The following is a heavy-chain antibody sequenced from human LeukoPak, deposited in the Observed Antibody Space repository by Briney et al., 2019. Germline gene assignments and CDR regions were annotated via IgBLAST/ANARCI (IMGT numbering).Heavy chain of an antibody. D-gene: IGHD3-10*01. CDR2: ISAYNGYT. CDR1: GYSFTNYG. J-gene: IGHJ3*02. Sequence: ASVKVSCKASGYSFTNYGISWVRQAPGQGLEWMGWISAYNGYTHFAQKFQGRVTMTRDTSISTAYMDMSSLRSDDTAVYYCARNLWFGESSDAFDMWGQGTMVTVSS. CDR3: ARNLWFGESSDAFDM. V-gene: IGHV1-18*01.